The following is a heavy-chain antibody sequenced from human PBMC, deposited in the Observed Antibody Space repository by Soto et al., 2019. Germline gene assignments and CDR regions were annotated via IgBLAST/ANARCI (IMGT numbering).Heavy chain of an antibody. CDR3: TTGYYGSVSYYKYYYYYYGMDV. CDR2: IKSKTDGGTT. D-gene: IGHD3-10*01. V-gene: IGHV3-15*01. CDR1: GFTFSSYA. J-gene: IGHJ6*02. Sequence: PGGSLRLSCAASGFTFSSYAMHWVRQAPGKGLEWVGRIKSKTDGGTTDYAAPVKGRFTISRDDSKNTLYLQMNSLKTEDTAVYYCTTGYYGSVSYYKYYYYYYGMDVWGQGTTVTVSS.